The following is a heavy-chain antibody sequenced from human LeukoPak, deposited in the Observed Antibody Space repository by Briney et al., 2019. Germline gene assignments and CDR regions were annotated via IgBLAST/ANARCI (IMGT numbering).Heavy chain of an antibody. CDR1: GFTFSSYA. V-gene: IGHV3-30-3*01. CDR3: AGPLIVVVINDAFDI. J-gene: IGHJ3*02. CDR2: ISYDGSNK. Sequence: PGRSLRLSCAASGFTFSSYAMHWVRQAPGKGLEWVAVISYDGSNKYYADSVKGRFTISRDNSKNTLYLQMSSLRAEDTAVYYCAGPLIVVVINDAFDIWGQGTPVTVSS. D-gene: IGHD3-22*01.